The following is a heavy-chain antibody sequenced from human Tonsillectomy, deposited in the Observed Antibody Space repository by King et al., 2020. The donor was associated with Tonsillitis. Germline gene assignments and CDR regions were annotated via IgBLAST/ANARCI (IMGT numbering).Heavy chain of an antibody. CDR3: AKDYAFYGMDG. V-gene: IGHV3-43D*03. J-gene: IGHJ6*02. CDR1: GFTFDDYA. CDR2: ISWDGGSI. D-gene: IGHD4-17*01. Sequence: VQLVESGGVVVQPGGSLRLSCAASGFTFDDYAMHWVRQAPGKGLEWVSLISWDGGSIYYADSVKGRFTISRDNNKNSLYLHMNSLKTEDTAFYYCAKDYAFYGMDGWGQGTTVTVSS.